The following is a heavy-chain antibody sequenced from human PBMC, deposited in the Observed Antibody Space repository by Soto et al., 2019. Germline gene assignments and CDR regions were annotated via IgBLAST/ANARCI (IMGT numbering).Heavy chain of an antibody. J-gene: IGHJ4*02. CDR1: GGSISNYY. CDR3: ARHKYFSDSSGYYSAFDY. CDR2: VFYSGKI. Sequence: SETLSLTCTVSGGSISNYYWSWIRQPPGKGLEWIGYVFYSGKINYNPSLKSRVTISVDTSKNQFSLKLTSLTAADTAVYYCARHKYFSDSSGYYSAFDYWGQGTLVTVPQ. D-gene: IGHD3-22*01. V-gene: IGHV4-59*01.